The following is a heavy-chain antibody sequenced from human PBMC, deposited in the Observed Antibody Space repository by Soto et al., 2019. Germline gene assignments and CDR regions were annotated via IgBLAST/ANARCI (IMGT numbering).Heavy chain of an antibody. CDR2: IIPIFGTA. Sequence: SVKVSCKASGGTFSSYAISWVRQAPGQGLEWMGGIIPIFGTANYAQKFQGRVTITADESTSTAYMELSSLRSEDTAVYYCARGSGGYYYDSSGYDAFDIWGQGTMVTVSS. J-gene: IGHJ3*02. D-gene: IGHD3-22*01. V-gene: IGHV1-69*13. CDR3: ARGSGGYYYDSSGYDAFDI. CDR1: GGTFSSYA.